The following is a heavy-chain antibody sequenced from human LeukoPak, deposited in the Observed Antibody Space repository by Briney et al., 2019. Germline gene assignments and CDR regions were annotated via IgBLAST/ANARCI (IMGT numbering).Heavy chain of an antibody. J-gene: IGHJ4*02. Sequence: ASVKVSCKASGYTFTGYYMHWVRQAPGQGPEWMGWINTNSGDTKSAQKFEVRVTMTRDTSISTASMELSGLKSDDTALYYCAREYGSGGWYSAGFDSWGQGTLVTVSS. D-gene: IGHD2-15*01. CDR2: INTNSGDT. V-gene: IGHV1-2*02. CDR1: GYTFTGYY. CDR3: AREYGSGGWYSAGFDS.